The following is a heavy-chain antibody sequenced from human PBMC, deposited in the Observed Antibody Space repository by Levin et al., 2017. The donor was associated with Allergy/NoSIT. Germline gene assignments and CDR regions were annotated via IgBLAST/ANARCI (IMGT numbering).Heavy chain of an antibody. D-gene: IGHD3-10*01. CDR3: AKDGSVGWFDP. J-gene: IGHJ5*02. CDR1: GFTFSSYG. CDR2: ISYDGSNK. V-gene: IGHV3-30*18. Sequence: HGESLKISCAASGFTFSSYGMHWVRQAPGKGLEWVAVISYDGSNKYYADSVKGRFTISRDNSKNTLYLQMNSLTAEDTAVYYCAKDGSVGWFDPWGQGTLVTVSS.